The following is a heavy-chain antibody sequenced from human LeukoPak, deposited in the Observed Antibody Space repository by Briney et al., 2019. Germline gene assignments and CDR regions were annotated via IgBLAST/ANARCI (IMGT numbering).Heavy chain of an antibody. J-gene: IGHJ4*02. CDR2: INHSGST. V-gene: IGHV4-34*01. D-gene: IGHD1-26*01. CDR1: GGSFSGYY. Sequence: SGTLSLTCAVYGGSFSGYYWSWIRQPPGKGLEWIGEINHSGSTNYNPSLKSRVTISVDTSKNQFSLKLSSVTAADTAVYYCARAPLVGATRAFDYWGQGTLVTVSS. CDR3: ARAPLVGATRAFDY.